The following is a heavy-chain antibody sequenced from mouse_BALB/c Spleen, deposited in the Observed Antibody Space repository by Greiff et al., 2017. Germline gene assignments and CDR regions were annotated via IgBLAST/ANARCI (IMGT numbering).Heavy chain of an antibody. V-gene: IGHV2-2*02. CDR3: ARRLREGYYAMDY. D-gene: IGHD2-4*01. CDR2: IWSGGST. Sequence: QVQLKESGPGLVQPSQSLSITCTVSGFSLTSYGVHWVRQSPGNGLEWLGVIWSGGSTDYNAAFISRLSISKDNSKSQVFFKMNSLQANDTAIYYCARRLREGYYAMDYWGQGTSVTVSS. J-gene: IGHJ4*01. CDR1: GFSLTSYG.